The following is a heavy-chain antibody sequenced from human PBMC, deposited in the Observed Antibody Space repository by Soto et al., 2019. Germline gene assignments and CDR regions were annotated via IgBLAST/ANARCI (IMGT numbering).Heavy chain of an antibody. Sequence: EVQLVESGGGPVKPGGSLRISCAASGFSFSDYTMNWVREAPGKGLEWVSSISSRSTYIYYADSVRGRFTISRDNAKNSLYLQMNSLRAEDMAVYYCARGMWVGELSVPPYWGQGTLVTVSS. D-gene: IGHD3-10*01. CDR2: ISSRSTYI. CDR1: GFSFSDYT. CDR3: ARGMWVGELSVPPY. V-gene: IGHV3-21*01. J-gene: IGHJ4*02.